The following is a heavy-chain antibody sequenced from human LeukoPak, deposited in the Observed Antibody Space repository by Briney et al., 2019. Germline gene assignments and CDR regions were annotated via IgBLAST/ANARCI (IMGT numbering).Heavy chain of an antibody. CDR2: IYHSGIV. Sequence: SETLSLTCTVSNYSISSAYYWGWIRQPPGKGLEWIGSIYHSGIVYYNPSLKSRVTMSVDTSKNQFSLKLSSVTAADTAVYYCARVSSSWYQDWYFDLWGRGTLVTVSS. J-gene: IGHJ2*01. D-gene: IGHD6-13*01. V-gene: IGHV4-38-2*02. CDR3: ARVSSSWYQDWYFDL. CDR1: NYSISSAYY.